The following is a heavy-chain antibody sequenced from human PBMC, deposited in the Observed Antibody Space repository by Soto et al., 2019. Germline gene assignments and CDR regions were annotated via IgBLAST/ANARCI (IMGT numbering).Heavy chain of an antibody. CDR2: ISAYNGNT. V-gene: IGHV1-18*01. Sequence: QVQLVQSGAEVKKLGASVKVSCKASGYTFTSYGISWVRQAPGQGLEWMGWISAYNGNTNYAQKLQGRVTMTTDTSTSTAYMELRSLRSDGTAVYYCARVAGGIAAAGTPYYFDYWGQGTLVTVSS. CDR1: GYTFTSYG. D-gene: IGHD6-13*01. CDR3: ARVAGGIAAAGTPYYFDY. J-gene: IGHJ4*02.